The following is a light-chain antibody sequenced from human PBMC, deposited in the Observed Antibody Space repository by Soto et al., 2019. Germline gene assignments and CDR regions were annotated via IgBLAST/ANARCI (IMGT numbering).Light chain of an antibody. Sequence: DIQMTQSPYTLSASVGDRVTITCRASQSVSSWLAWYQHKPGKAPKLLISKASSLQSGVPSRFSGSGSGTEFTLTISSLQPDDSATYYCQQYSHYTSFGQGTKLELQ. CDR1: QSVSSW. J-gene: IGKJ2*01. CDR2: KAS. CDR3: QQYSHYTS. V-gene: IGKV1-5*03.